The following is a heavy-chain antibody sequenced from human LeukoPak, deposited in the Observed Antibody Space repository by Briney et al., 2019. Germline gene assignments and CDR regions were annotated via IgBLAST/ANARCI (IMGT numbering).Heavy chain of an antibody. D-gene: IGHD6-6*01. Sequence: SETLSLTCSGSGYSIGSGYDWAWIRQAPGKGLEWIGSINYSGRPYYNPSLKSRVTISVDTSKTQFSLKLNSVTAADTAVFYCARGLGPIAMFDPWGQGTLVTVSS. CDR3: ARGLGPIAMFDP. CDR2: INYSGRP. V-gene: IGHV4-38-2*02. J-gene: IGHJ5*02. CDR1: GYSIGSGYD.